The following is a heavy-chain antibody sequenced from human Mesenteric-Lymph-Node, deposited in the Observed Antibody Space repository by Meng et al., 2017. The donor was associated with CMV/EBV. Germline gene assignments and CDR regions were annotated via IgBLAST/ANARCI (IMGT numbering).Heavy chain of an antibody. J-gene: IGHJ6*02. V-gene: IGHV4-59*01. D-gene: IGHD2-2*01. Sequence: SETLSLTCTVSGGSISRYYWSWIRQPPGKGLEWIGYIYYSGSTNYNPSLKSRVTISVDTSKNQFSLKLSSVTAADTAVYYCARVTYCSSSRCYPGNYNYYGMDVWGQGTTVTVSS. CDR2: IYYSGST. CDR1: GGSISRYY. CDR3: ARVTYCSSSRCYPGNYNYYGMDV.